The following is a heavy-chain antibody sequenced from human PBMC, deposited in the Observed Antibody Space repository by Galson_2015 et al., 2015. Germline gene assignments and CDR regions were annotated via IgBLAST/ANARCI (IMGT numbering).Heavy chain of an antibody. CDR1: GFTFSSYA. CDR3: AKGGPYCSGGNCHGVFDS. J-gene: IGHJ4*02. CDR2: IGDSGANT. D-gene: IGHD2-15*01. V-gene: IGHV3-23*01. Sequence: SLRLSCAVSGFTFSSYATGWVRQAPGTGLEGVSSIGDSGANTKYADSVKGRFTISRDNSKNTLYLQMNSLRGDDTAVYYCAKGGPYCSGGNCHGVFDSWGQGTLVTVSS.